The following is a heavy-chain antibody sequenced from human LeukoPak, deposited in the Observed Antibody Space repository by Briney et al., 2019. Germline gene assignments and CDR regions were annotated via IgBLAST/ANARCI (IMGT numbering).Heavy chain of an antibody. CDR3: AKDHYDNWFDP. CDR2: ISGSGGRT. CDR1: GFNFSNYA. D-gene: IGHD3-16*01. J-gene: IGHJ5*02. Sequence: GGSLRLSCAASGFNFSNYAMSWVRQAPGKGLEWVSAISGSGGRTYYADSVKGRFTISRDNSKSTLYLQMSSLRAGDTAIYYCAKDHYDNWFDPWGQGTLVTVSS. V-gene: IGHV3-23*01.